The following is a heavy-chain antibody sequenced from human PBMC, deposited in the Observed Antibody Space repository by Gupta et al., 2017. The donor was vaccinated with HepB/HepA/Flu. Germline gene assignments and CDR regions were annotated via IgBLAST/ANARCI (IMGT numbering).Heavy chain of an antibody. CDR1: GVTVSSTY. CDR2: IYSGGST. J-gene: IGHJ6*03. Sequence: EVPLVESGGGLIQPGWSLSLSCAASGVTVSSTYMSWVRQAPGKGLEWVSVIYSGGSTYYADSVKGRFTISRDNSKNTLYLQMNSLRAEDTAVYYCARDRGYSYGLGGYYYYMDVWGKGTTVTVSS. D-gene: IGHD5-18*01. V-gene: IGHV3-53*01. CDR3: ARDRGYSYGLGGYYYYMDV.